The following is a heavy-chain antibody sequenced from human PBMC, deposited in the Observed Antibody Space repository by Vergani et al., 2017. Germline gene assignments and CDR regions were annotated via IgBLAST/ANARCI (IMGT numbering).Heavy chain of an antibody. Sequence: LQLQESGSGLVKPSQTLSLTCAVSGGSISSGGYSWSWIRQPPGKGLEWIGRTRNKANSYTTEYAASVKGRFTISRDDSKNSLYLQMNSLKTEDTAVYYCAASQEPYYYDSSGVSDYWGQGTLVTVSS. V-gene: IGHV3-72*01. CDR3: AASQEPYYYDSSGVSDY. CDR1: GGSISSGGYS. D-gene: IGHD3-22*01. J-gene: IGHJ4*02. CDR2: TRNKANSYTT.